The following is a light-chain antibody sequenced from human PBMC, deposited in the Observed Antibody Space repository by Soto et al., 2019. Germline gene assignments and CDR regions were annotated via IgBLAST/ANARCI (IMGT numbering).Light chain of an antibody. CDR2: GAS. V-gene: IGKV1-33*01. CDR3: QQYNTFPYT. J-gene: IGKJ2*01. Sequence: EIQMTQSPSSLSASLGDRVTITCQASQDINDYSNWYQQKPGKAPRLLIYGASFLEVGVPSRFSGSGSGTHFTLTISSLQPEDFATYYCQQYNTFPYTFGQGTKLEIK. CDR1: QDINDY.